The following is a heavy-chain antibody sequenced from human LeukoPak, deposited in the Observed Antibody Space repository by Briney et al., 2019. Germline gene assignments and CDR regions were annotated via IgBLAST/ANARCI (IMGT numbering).Heavy chain of an antibody. CDR2: TFPSGGEI. J-gene: IGHJ4*02. V-gene: IGHV3-23*01. CDR3: ATYRQVLLPFES. Sequence: GGSLRLSCAASGFTFSTFAMIWVRQPPGKGLEWVSSTFPSGGEIHYADSVRGRFIISRDNSKSTLSLQMNSLRAEDTAIYYCATYRQVLLPFESWGQGTLVTVSS. D-gene: IGHD2-8*02. CDR1: GFTFSTFA.